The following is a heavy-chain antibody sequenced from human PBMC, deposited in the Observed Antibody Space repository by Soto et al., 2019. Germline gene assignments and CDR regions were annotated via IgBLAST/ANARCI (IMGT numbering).Heavy chain of an antibody. J-gene: IGHJ3*02. Sequence: GASVKVSCKASGGTFSSYTISWVRQAPGQGLEWMGRIIPILGIANYAQKFQGRVTITADKSTSTAYMELSSLRSEDTAVYYCATSGYSSSWFDAFDIWGQGTMVTVSS. V-gene: IGHV1-69*02. CDR3: ATSGYSSSWFDAFDI. D-gene: IGHD6-13*01. CDR2: IIPILGIA. CDR1: GGTFSSYT.